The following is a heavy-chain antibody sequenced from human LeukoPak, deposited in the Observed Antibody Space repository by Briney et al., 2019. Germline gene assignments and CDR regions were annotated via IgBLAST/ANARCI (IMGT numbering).Heavy chain of an antibody. D-gene: IGHD3-22*01. CDR2: INHRGIT. J-gene: IGHJ4*02. Sequence: PSETLSLTCVVYGGSFSDYYWSWIRQPPGKGLEWIGEINHRGITNYNPSLTSRVTISVDTSKNQFSLNLTSLTAADTAVYYCARGSYYYDSSGYLSGSRCYFDYWGQGTLVTVSS. CDR1: GGSFSDYY. CDR3: ARGSYYYDSSGYLSGSRCYFDY. V-gene: IGHV4-34*01.